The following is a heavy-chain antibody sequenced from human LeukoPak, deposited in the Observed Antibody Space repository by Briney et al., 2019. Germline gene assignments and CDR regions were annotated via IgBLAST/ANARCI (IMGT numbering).Heavy chain of an antibody. CDR2: IIPILGIA. J-gene: IGHJ5*02. CDR1: GGTFSSYA. D-gene: IGHD6-19*01. V-gene: IGHV1-69*04. CDR3: ASVLSGIAVAGSFDP. Sequence: ASVKVSCKASGGTFSSYAISWVRQAPGQGLDWMGRIIPILGIANYAQKFQGRVTITADKSTSTAYMELSSLRSEDTAVYYCASVLSGIAVAGSFDPWGQGTLVTVSS.